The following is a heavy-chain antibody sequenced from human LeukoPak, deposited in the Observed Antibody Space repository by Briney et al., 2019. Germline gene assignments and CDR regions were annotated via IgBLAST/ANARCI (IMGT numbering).Heavy chain of an antibody. Sequence: PGGALRLSCAASGFTFSSYAMSWVRQAPGKGLEWVSAISGSGGSTYYADSVKGRFTISRDNSKNTLYLQMNSLRAEDTVVYYFAKEARICRRTSCPPETRPHVYYFDYWGQGTLVTVSS. V-gene: IGHV3-23*01. CDR1: GFTFSSYA. J-gene: IGHJ4*02. CDR3: AKEARICRRTSCPPETRPHVYYFDY. D-gene: IGHD2-2*01. CDR2: ISGSGGST.